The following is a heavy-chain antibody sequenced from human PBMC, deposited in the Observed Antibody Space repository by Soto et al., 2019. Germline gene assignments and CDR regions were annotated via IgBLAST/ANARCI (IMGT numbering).Heavy chain of an antibody. D-gene: IGHD5-18*01. CDR1: GDTISTGGYS. V-gene: IGHV4-30-2*01. Sequence: SETLSLTCGVSGDTISTGGYSWAWIRQPPGKALEWIGHTYHSGNPYYNPSLKSRVIISVDRSKNQFSLKVSSVTAADTAVYYCARDHPHSYGVYYFDYWGQGTPVTVSS. J-gene: IGHJ4*02. CDR3: ARDHPHSYGVYYFDY. CDR2: TYHSGNP.